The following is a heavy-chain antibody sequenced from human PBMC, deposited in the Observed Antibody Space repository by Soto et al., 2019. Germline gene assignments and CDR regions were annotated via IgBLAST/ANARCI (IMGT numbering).Heavy chain of an antibody. J-gene: IGHJ6*01. Sequence: GKGLEWVASISSGSSYRYYADSAKGRFTISRDNAKSSLYLQMSDLTVEDTAVYFCARTNFFYSRSFNYYYYPG. CDR2: ISSGSSYR. D-gene: IGHD6-13*01. V-gene: IGHV3-21*06. CDR3: ARTNFFYSRSFNYYYYPG.